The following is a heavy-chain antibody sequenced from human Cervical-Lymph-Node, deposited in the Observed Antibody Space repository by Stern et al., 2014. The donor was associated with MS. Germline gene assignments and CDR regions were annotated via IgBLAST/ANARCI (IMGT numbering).Heavy chain of an antibody. J-gene: IGHJ4*02. V-gene: IGHV2-5*02. Sequence: QVTLKESGPALVKPTQTLTLTCTFSGFSLTTSGVGVGWIRQPPGKALEWLAVIYWDDDKRYRPSLKDRFTLTKDTSKNQVVLTMTNMDPVDTATYYCVYRRGQLYFPWYFGYWGQGTLVTVSS. CDR3: VYRRGQLYFPWYFGY. CDR2: IYWDDDK. D-gene: IGHD2/OR15-2a*01. CDR1: GFSLTTSGVG.